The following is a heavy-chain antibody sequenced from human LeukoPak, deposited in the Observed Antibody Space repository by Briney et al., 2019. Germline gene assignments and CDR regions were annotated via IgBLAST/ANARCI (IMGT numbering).Heavy chain of an antibody. V-gene: IGHV4-34*01. CDR1: GVSFSDYY. Sequence: SETLSLTCAVYGVSFSDYYWTWIRQPPGKGLEWIGEINYSGSTNYNPSLKSRVTISVDTSKNQFSLRLSSVTAADTAVYYCARDPLKGFDYWGQGMLVTVSS. CDR2: INYSGST. J-gene: IGHJ4*02. CDR3: ARDPLKGFDY.